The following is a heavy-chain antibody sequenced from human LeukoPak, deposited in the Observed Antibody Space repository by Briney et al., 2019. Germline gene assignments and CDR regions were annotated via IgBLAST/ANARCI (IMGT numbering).Heavy chain of an antibody. V-gene: IGHV3-33*01. D-gene: IGHD5-24*01. CDR3: ATEGGSLEKINY. Sequence: PGRSLRLSCAASGFTFSSTGMHWVRQAPGQGLEWVAVIWYDGSNKYYADSVKGRFTISRDNSKNTLYLQMNSLRAEDTAVYYCATEGGSLEKINYWGQGTLVTVSS. CDR1: GFTFSSTG. CDR2: IWYDGSNK. J-gene: IGHJ4*02.